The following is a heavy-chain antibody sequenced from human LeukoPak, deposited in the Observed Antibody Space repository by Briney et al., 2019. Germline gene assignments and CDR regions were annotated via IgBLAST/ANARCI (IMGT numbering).Heavy chain of an antibody. CDR1: GFTVSSNY. CDR3: TRAGEPVGAFDI. D-gene: IGHD1-14*01. J-gene: IGHJ3*02. CDR2: IYSGGST. Sequence: GGSLRLSCAASGFTVSSNYMSWVRQAPGKGLEWVAVIYSGGSTYYAVSVMSGFTISRDYTKNTLYLKMSSQRPEDRAVYDCTRAGEPVGAFDIWGQGTMVTVSS. V-gene: IGHV3-66*02.